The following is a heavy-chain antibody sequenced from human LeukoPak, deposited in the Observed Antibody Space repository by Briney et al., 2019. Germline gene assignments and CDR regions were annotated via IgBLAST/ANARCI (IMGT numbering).Heavy chain of an antibody. CDR3: ARARCGDCYKFDY. D-gene: IGHD2-21*02. J-gene: IGHJ4*02. CDR1: GGTFSSYA. Sequence: ASVKVSCKASGGTFSSYAISWVRQAPGQRLEWMGWINAGNGNTKYSQKFQGRVTITRDTSASTAYMELSSLRSEDTAVYYCARARCGDCYKFDYWGQGTLVTVSS. CDR2: INAGNGNT. V-gene: IGHV1-3*01.